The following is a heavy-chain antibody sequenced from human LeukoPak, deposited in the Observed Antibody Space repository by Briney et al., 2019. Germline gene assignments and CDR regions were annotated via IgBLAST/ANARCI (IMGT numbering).Heavy chain of an antibody. J-gene: IGHJ4*02. V-gene: IGHV4-59*04. D-gene: IGHD1-26*01. CDR1: GGSISSYY. Sequence: SETLSFTCTVSGGSISSYYWSWIRQPPGKGLEWIGYIYYSGSTYYNPSLKSRVTISVDTSKNQFSLRLSSVTAADTALYYCAYSGSYGHLGYWGQGIPVTVSS. CDR2: IYYSGST. CDR3: AYSGSYGHLGY.